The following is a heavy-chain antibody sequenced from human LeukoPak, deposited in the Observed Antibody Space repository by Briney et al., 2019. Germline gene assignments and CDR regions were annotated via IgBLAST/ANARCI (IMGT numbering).Heavy chain of an antibody. CDR2: ISAYNGNT. V-gene: IGHV1-18*01. CDR1: GYTFTSYG. Sequence: ASVKVSCKASGYTFTSYGISWARQAPGQGLEWMGWISAYNGNTNYAQKLQGRVTMTTDTSTSTAYMELRSLRSDDTAVYYCASVVPAAIEGYYYYMDVWGKGTTVTVSS. D-gene: IGHD2-2*02. J-gene: IGHJ6*03. CDR3: ASVVPAAIEGYYYYMDV.